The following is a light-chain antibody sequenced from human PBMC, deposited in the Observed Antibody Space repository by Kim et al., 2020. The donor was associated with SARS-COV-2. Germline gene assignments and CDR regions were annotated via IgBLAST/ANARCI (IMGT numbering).Light chain of an antibody. J-gene: IGLJ2*01. Sequence: QLVLTQSPSASASLGASVKLTCTLSSGHSSYGIAWHQQQPEKGPRYLMKVNSDGSHSKGDGIPDRFSGSSSGADRYLTISSLQSEDEDDYYCQTWGTGMGVFGGGTQLTVL. CDR2: VNSDGSH. CDR1: SGHSSYG. V-gene: IGLV4-69*01. CDR3: QTWGTGMGV.